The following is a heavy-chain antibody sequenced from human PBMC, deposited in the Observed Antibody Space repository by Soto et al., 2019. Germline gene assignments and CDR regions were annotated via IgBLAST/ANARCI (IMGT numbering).Heavy chain of an antibody. J-gene: IGHJ3*02. Sequence: QVQLVQSGAEVKKPESSVKVSCKASGDTFSSYTISWVRQAPGQGLEWMGRIIPILDIANYAQKFQGRVTITADKSTSTAYMELSSLRSEDTAVYYCAAGGHGAFDIWGQGTMVTVSS. V-gene: IGHV1-69*02. CDR2: IIPILDIA. CDR3: AAGGHGAFDI. D-gene: IGHD1-26*01. CDR1: GDTFSSYT.